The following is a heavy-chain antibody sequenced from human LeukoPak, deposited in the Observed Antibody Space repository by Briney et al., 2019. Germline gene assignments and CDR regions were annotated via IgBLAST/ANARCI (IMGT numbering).Heavy chain of an antibody. CDR2: IYISGST. CDR1: GASISSGSYF. D-gene: IGHD4-17*01. CDR3: ARERVGFNTVTTDY. V-gene: IGHV4-61*02. Sequence: SETLSLTCNVSGASISSGSYFWTWIRQPAGKGLEWIGRIYISGSTHYNSLLESRVTMSLDTSKNQFSLTLTSVTAADTAVYYCARERVGFNTVTTDYWGQGTLVTVSS. J-gene: IGHJ4*02.